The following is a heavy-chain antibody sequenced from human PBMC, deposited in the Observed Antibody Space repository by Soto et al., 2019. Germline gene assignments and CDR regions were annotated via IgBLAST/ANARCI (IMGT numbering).Heavy chain of an antibody. V-gene: IGHV1-8*01. CDR2: MNPNSGNT. J-gene: IGHJ5*02. CDR3: ARVAYCTNGVRRNWFDP. Sequence: ASVKVSCKASGYTFTSYDINWVRQATGQGLEWMGWMNPNSGNTGYAQKFQGRVTMTRNTSISTAYMELSSLRSEDTAVYYCARVAYCTNGVRRNWFDPWGQGTLVTVSS. CDR1: GYTFTSYD. D-gene: IGHD2-8*01.